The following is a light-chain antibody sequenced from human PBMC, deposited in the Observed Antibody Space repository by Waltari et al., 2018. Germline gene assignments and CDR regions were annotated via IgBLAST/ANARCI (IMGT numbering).Light chain of an antibody. Sequence: EIVLTQSPGTLSLSLGERATVSCRTSQGVSRALAWYQQKPGQAPRLLIYGASTRATGSPDRFSGSGSGTDFSLTISRLEPDDFAVYYCQHYLRLPVTFGQGTTVEIK. CDR1: QGVSRA. J-gene: IGKJ1*01. CDR3: QHYLRLPVT. CDR2: GAS. V-gene: IGKV3-20*01.